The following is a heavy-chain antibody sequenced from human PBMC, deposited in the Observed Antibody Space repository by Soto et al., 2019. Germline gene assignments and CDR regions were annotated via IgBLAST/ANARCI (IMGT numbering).Heavy chain of an antibody. V-gene: IGHV3-7*05. CDR2: INPDGSGK. CDR1: EFTLSTYW. Sequence: GGSLRLSCAASEFTLSTYWMTWVRQAPGKGLEWVANINPDGSGKYYGDSLKGRFTISRDNAKNSLYLQMNSVRAEDTALYYCARTYSGYRNHGMDVWGQGTTVTVSS. D-gene: IGHD5-12*01. J-gene: IGHJ6*02. CDR3: ARTYSGYRNHGMDV.